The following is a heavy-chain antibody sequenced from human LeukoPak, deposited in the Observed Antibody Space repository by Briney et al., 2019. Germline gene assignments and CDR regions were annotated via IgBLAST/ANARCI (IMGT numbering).Heavy chain of an antibody. CDR3: AREDSSLGFDY. V-gene: IGHV3-30-3*01. CDR2: ISYDGSNK. CDR1: GFTFNSYA. D-gene: IGHD6-6*01. J-gene: IGHJ4*02. Sequence: PGGSLRLSCAASGFTFNSYAMHWVRQAPGKGLEWVAVISYDGSNKYYADSVKGRFTISRDNSKNTLYLQMNSLRAEDTAVYYCAREDSSLGFDYWGQGTLVTVSS.